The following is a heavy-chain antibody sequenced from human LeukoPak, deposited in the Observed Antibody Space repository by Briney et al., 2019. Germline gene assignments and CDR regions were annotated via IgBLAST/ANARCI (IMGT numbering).Heavy chain of an antibody. CDR1: GYTFTSYD. J-gene: IGHJ3*02. V-gene: IGHV1-8*03. D-gene: IGHD2-2*01. CDR2: MNPNSGNT. CDR3: ARGLFRYCSSTSCYAFDI. Sequence: ASVKVSCKASGYTFTSYDINWLRQATGQGLEWMGWMNPNSGNTGYAQKFQGRVTITRNTSISTAYMELSSLRSEDTAVYYCARGLFRYCSSTSCYAFDIWGQGTMVTVSS.